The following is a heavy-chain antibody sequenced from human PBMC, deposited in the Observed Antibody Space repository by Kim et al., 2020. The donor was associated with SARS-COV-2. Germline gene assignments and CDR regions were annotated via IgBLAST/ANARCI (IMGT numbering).Heavy chain of an antibody. V-gene: IGHV3-30*12. J-gene: IGHJ3*02. CDR1: GFTFSGYG. CDR2: ISNIGTET. D-gene: IGHD3-10*01. Sequence: GGSLRLSCAASGFTFSGYGMHWVRQAAGKGLDWVASISNIGTETYYADSVKGRFTISRDNYRNTVVLQMNALRVEDTADYYCVTDIRGWMRTSLDMWGRGTMVTVST. CDR3: VTDIRGWMRTSLDM.